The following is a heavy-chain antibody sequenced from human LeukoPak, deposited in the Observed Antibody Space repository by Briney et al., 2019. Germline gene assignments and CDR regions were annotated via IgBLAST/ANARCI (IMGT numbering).Heavy chain of an antibody. CDR3: AGGYSYGLNYFDY. CDR2: INHSGST. D-gene: IGHD5-18*01. Sequence: SETLSLTCAVYGGSFSGYYWSWIRQPPGKGLEWIGEINHSGSTNYNPSLKSRVTISVDTSKNQFSLKLSSVTAADTAVYYCAGGYSYGLNYFDYWGQGALVAVSS. CDR1: GGSFSGYY. V-gene: IGHV4-34*01. J-gene: IGHJ4*02.